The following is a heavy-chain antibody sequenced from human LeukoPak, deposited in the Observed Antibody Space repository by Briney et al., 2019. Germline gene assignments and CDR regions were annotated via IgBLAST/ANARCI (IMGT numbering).Heavy chain of an antibody. CDR3: ARAAPITYYYDSSGRTYYFDY. Sequence: GASVKVSCKASGYTFTGYYMHWVRQARGQGLEWMGWINPNSGGTNYAQKFQGRVTMTRDTSISTAYMELSRLRSDDTAVYYCARAAPITYYYDSSGRTYYFDYWGQGTLVTVSS. CDR1: GYTFTGYY. D-gene: IGHD3-22*01. V-gene: IGHV1-2*02. J-gene: IGHJ4*02. CDR2: INPNSGGT.